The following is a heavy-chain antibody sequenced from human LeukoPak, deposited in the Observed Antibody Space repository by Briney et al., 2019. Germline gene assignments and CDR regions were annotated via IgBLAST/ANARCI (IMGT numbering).Heavy chain of an antibody. CDR1: RGTFNRYA. J-gene: IGHJ6*03. CDR2: IIPIYGSA. Sequence: ASVTVSCKAPRGTFNRYAISWVRQAPGQGLEWMGGIIPIYGSANSAQKFQGRVTITADKSTSTAYMELGSLRSEDTAVYYCASGIAAQPGNYYYYYMDVWGKGTTVTVSS. CDR3: ASGIAAQPGNYYYYYMDV. D-gene: IGHD6-6*01. V-gene: IGHV1-69*06.